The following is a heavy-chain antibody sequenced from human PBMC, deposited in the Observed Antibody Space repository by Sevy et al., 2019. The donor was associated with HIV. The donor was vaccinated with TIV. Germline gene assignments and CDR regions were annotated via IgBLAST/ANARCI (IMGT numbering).Heavy chain of an antibody. J-gene: IGHJ6*02. D-gene: IGHD6-19*01. CDR1: GFTFSSYD. V-gene: IGHV3-13*01. CDR3: ARARSIAVAGTFYYYGMDV. CDR2: IGTAGGT. Sequence: GGSLRLSCAASGFTFSSYDMHWVRQATGKGLEWVSAIGTAGGTYYPGSVKGRFTISRENAKNSLYLQMNSLRAGDTAVYYCARARSIAVAGTFYYYGMDVWGQGTTVTVSS.